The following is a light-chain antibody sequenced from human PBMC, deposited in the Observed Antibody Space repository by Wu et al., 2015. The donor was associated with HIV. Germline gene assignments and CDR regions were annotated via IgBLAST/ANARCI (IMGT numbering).Light chain of an antibody. J-gene: IGKJ1*01. Sequence: EIVLTQSPGTLSLSPGERATLSCRASQSVSSNYLAWYQQKPGQAPRLLIYGASSRATGIPDRFSGSGSGTDFTLTINRLEPEDSAVYYXQHYSSSPQFGQGTKVEIK. CDR3: QHYSSSPQ. V-gene: IGKV3-20*01. CDR1: QSVSSNY. CDR2: GAS.